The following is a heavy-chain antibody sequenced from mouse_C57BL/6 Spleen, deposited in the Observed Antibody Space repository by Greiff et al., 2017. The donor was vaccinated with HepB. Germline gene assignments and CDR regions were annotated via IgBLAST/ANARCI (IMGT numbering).Heavy chain of an antibody. V-gene: IGHV5-16*01. CDR3: ARAYDGYFAY. CDR2: INYDGSST. J-gene: IGHJ3*01. D-gene: IGHD2-3*01. CDR1: GFTFSDYY. Sequence: EVQVVESEGGLVQPGSSMKLSCTASGFTFSDYYMAWVRQVPEKGLEWVANINYDGSSTYYLDSLKSRFIISRDNAKNILYLQMSSLKSEDTATYYCARAYDGYFAYWGQGTLVTVSA.